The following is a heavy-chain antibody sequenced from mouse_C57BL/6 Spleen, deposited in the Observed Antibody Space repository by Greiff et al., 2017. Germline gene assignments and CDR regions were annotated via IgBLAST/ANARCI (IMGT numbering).Heavy chain of an antibody. CDR1: GYTFTDYN. V-gene: IGHV1-22*01. J-gene: IGHJ1*03. Sequence: EVQLQQSGPELVKPGASVKMSCKASGYTFTDYNMHWVKQSHGKSLEWIGYINPNNGGTSYNQKFKGKATLTVNKSSSTAYMELRSLTSADSAVYYCARAYGSSYDWYFDVWGTGTTVTVSS. CDR3: ARAYGSSYDWYFDV. D-gene: IGHD1-1*01. CDR2: INPNNGGT.